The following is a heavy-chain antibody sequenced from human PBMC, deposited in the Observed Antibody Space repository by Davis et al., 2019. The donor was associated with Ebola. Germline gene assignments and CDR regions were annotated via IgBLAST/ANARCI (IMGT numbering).Heavy chain of an antibody. Sequence: ASVKVSCKASGYTFTGYYMHWVRQAPGQGLEWMGWINPNSGGTNYAQKFQGWVTMTRDTSISTAYMELSRLRSDDTAVYYCARGPNIVVVPAARNYYYYYMDVWGKGTTVTVSS. CDR2: INPNSGGT. V-gene: IGHV1-2*04. CDR1: GYTFTGYY. J-gene: IGHJ6*03. D-gene: IGHD2-2*01. CDR3: ARGPNIVVVPAARNYYYYYMDV.